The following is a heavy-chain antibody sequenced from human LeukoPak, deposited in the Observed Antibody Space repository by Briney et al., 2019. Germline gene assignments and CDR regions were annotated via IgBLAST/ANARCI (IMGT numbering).Heavy chain of an antibody. CDR1: AFTVNSNF. CDR2: IYNGGRI. CDR3: AKDEYCSSTSCYVGYFDY. V-gene: IGHV3-53*01. J-gene: IGHJ4*02. D-gene: IGHD2-2*01. Sequence: PGGSLRLSCADSAFTVNSNFMSWVRQAPGKGLEWVSVIYNGGRIHYADSVKGRFTISRDNSKNTLYLQMNSLKAEDTAVYYCAKDEYCSSTSCYVGYFDYWGQGTLVTVSS.